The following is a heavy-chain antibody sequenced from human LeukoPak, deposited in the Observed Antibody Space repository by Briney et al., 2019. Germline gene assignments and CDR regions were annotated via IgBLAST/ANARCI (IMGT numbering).Heavy chain of an antibody. CDR2: ISSGSSYI. Sequence: GGSLRLSCAASGFTFSSYSMNWVRQAPGKGLEWVSSISSGSSYIYYADSVKGRFTISRDNAKNSLYLQMNSLRAEDTAVYYCAREWNAYGGYVSWGQGTLVTVSS. CDR3: AREWNAYGGYVS. CDR1: GFTFSSYS. D-gene: IGHD5-12*01. J-gene: IGHJ4*02. V-gene: IGHV3-21*01.